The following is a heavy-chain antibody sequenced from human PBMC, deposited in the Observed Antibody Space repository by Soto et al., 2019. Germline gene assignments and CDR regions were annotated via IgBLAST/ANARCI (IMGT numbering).Heavy chain of an antibody. V-gene: IGHV1-69*12. CDR3: ARAYYDILTGYQGGFDP. J-gene: IGHJ5*02. CDR1: GGTFSSYA. Sequence: QVQLVQSGAEVKKPGSSVKVSCKASGGTFSSYAISWVRQAPGQGLEWMGGIIPIFGTANYAQKFQGRVTITADESTSTAYMELGSLRSEDTAVYYCARAYYDILTGYQGGFDPWGQGTLVTVSS. D-gene: IGHD3-9*01. CDR2: IIPIFGTA.